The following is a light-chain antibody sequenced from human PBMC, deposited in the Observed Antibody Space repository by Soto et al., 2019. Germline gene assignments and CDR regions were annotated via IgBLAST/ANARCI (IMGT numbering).Light chain of an antibody. CDR2: DVS. CDR1: SSDVGGYNY. J-gene: IGLJ1*01. Sequence: QCVLTQPASVSGSPGQSITISCTRTSSDVGGYNYVSWYQQHPGKAPKLMIYDVSNRPSGVSNRFSGSKSGNTASLTISGLQDEDEADYYCSSYTSSSTGVFGTGTKVTVL. CDR3: SSYTSSSTGV. V-gene: IGLV2-14*01.